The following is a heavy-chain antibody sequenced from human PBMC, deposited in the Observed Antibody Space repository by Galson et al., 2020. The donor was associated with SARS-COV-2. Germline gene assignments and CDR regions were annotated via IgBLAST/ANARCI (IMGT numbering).Heavy chain of an antibody. D-gene: IGHD3-10*01. CDR1: GYTFKNYA. CDR2: INTNTGNP. Sequence: ASVKVSCKASGYTFKNYALNWVRQAPGQGLEWMAWINTNTGNPTYAQGFTGRFVFSLDTSISTAYLQISSLKAEDTAVYYCARGAGAWFGELLDYWGQGTLVTVSS. CDR3: ARGAGAWFGELLDY. J-gene: IGHJ4*02. V-gene: IGHV7-4-1*02.